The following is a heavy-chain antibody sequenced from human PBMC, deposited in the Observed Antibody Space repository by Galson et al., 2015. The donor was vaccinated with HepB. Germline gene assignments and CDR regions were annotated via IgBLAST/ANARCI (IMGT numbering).Heavy chain of an antibody. J-gene: IGHJ5*02. CDR2: INPSGGST. CDR3: ATGTLTDDSKGHFNWFDP. Sequence: SVKVSCKASGYTFTSYYMHWVRQAPGQGLEWMGIINPSGGSTSYAQKLQGRVTMTRDTSTSTVYMELSSLRSEDTAGYYCATGTLTDDSKGHFNWFDPWGQGTPVTVSS. V-gene: IGHV1-46*04. D-gene: IGHD2-21*02. CDR1: GYTFTSYY.